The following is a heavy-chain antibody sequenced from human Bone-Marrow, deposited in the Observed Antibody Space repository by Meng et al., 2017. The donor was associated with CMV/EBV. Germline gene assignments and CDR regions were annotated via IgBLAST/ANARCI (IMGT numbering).Heavy chain of an antibody. V-gene: IGHV1-46*01. CDR2: INPSGGST. CDR1: GYTFTSYY. CDR3: ARDAPMVVDLKFDY. J-gene: IGHJ4*02. D-gene: IGHD4/OR15-4a*01. Sequence: ASVKVSCKACGYTFTSYYKHWVRQAPGQGLEWMRIINPSGGSTSYAQKFQGRVTMTRDTSTSTVYMELSSLRSEDTAVYYCARDAPMVVDLKFDYWGQGTLVTVSS.